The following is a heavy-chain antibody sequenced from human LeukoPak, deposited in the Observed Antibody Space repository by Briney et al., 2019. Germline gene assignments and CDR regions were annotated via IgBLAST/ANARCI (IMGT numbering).Heavy chain of an antibody. V-gene: IGHV3-13*01. CDR2: IGTAGDT. Sequence: PGGSLRLSCAASGFTFSSYGMHWVRQATGKGLEWVSAIGTAGDTYYPGSVKGRFTISRENAKNSLYLQMNSLRAEDTAVYYCARGSSSWYGDAFDIWGQGTMVTVSS. CDR1: GFTFSSYG. CDR3: ARGSSSWYGDAFDI. J-gene: IGHJ3*02. D-gene: IGHD6-13*01.